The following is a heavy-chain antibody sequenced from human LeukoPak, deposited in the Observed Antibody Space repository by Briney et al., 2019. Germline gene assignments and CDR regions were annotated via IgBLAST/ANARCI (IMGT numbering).Heavy chain of an antibody. J-gene: IGHJ4*02. CDR2: INSDGSST. CDR1: GFTFSSYW. CDR3: ARVPSGSYDFDY. V-gene: IGHV3-74*01. Sequence: PEGSLRLSCAASGFTFSSYWMHWVRQAPGKGLVWVSRINSDGSSTSYADSVKGRFTISRDNAKNTLYLQMNSLRAEDTAVYYCARVPSGSYDFDYWGQGTLVTVSS. D-gene: IGHD1-26*01.